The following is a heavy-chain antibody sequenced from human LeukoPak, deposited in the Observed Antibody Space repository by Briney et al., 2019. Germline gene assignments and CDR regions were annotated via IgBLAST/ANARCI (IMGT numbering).Heavy chain of an antibody. D-gene: IGHD2-15*01. V-gene: IGHV3-64*04. CDR2: ISSNGGNT. Sequence: GGSLRLSCSASGFTFSSYPMHWVRQAPGKGLEYVSAISSNGGNTYYADSVKGRFTISRDNSKNTLYLQMDSLRAEDTAVYYCARAGYCSGGGCYGSDYWGQGTLVSVSS. CDR3: ARAGYCSGGGCYGSDY. CDR1: GFTFSSYP. J-gene: IGHJ4*02.